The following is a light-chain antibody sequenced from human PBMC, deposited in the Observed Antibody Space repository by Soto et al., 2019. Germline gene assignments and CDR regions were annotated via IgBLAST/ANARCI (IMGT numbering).Light chain of an antibody. CDR3: QQNYNLPPA. Sequence: DIQMTQSPSSLSASVGHRVTITCQASQDISNYLNWYQQKPGKAPKLLIYDASNLETGVSSRFSGSGSGTDFSLTISSLQSEDVATYYCQQNYNLPPAFGPGTKLDIK. J-gene: IGKJ3*01. CDR1: QDISNY. CDR2: DAS. V-gene: IGKV1-33*01.